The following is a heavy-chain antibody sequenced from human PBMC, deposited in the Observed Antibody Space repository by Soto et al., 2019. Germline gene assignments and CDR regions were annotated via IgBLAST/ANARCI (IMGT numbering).Heavy chain of an antibody. CDR2: TSSDGSSQ. V-gene: IGHV3-30-3*01. D-gene: IGHD4-17*01. J-gene: IGHJ4*02. Sequence: QLVESGGGVVQPGRSLKLSCAASGFPFSTYVMHWVRQAPGKGLDWVALTSSDGSSQYYADSVKGRFTISRDNSNGTLYLQMNSLRPEDTAVYYCARDFLEDYGIQKVTKYYFDSWGQGTLVTVSA. CDR1: GFPFSTYV. CDR3: ARDFLEDYGIQKVTKYYFDS.